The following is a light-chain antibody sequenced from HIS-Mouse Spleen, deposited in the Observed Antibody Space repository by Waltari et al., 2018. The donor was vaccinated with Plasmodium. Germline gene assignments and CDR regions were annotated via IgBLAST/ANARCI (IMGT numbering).Light chain of an antibody. CDR1: PDISNY. Sequence: DIQMTQSPSSLSASVGDRVTIPCQASPDISNYLNWYQQKPGKAPKLLIYDASNLETGVPARFSGSGSGTDFTFTISSLQPEDIATYYCQQYDNLPLTFGGGTKVEIK. CDR3: QQYDNLPLT. CDR2: DAS. V-gene: IGKV1-33*01. J-gene: IGKJ4*01.